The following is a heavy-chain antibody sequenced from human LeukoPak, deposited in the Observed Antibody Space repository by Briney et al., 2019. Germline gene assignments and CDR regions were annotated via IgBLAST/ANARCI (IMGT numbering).Heavy chain of an antibody. CDR2: MNPDSAST. V-gene: IGHV1-8*01. D-gene: IGHD6-19*01. Sequence: ASVKVSCKASGYTFTRYDINWVRQATGQGLEWMGWMNPDSASTGYAQKFQGRVTMTRDTSISTAYMELSRLRSEDTAVYYCAREQIAVAGTGFDYWGQGTLVTVSS. J-gene: IGHJ4*02. CDR1: GYTFTRYD. CDR3: AREQIAVAGTGFDY.